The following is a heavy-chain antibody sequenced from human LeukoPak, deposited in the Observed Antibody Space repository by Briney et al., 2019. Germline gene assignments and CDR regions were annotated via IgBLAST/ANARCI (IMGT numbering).Heavy chain of an antibody. D-gene: IGHD6-13*01. CDR1: GGSISSSSYY. CDR2: MSNSGSA. V-gene: IGHV4-39*01. J-gene: IGHJ4*02. CDR3: ARRSQAAAGRGIDY. Sequence: SETLSLTCTVSGGSISSSSYYWGWIRQSPGKGLEWIGTMSNSGSAYYNPSLKSRVTISGDTAKNQFSLKLSSVTAADTAVYYCARRSQAAAGRGIDYWGQGTLVTVSS.